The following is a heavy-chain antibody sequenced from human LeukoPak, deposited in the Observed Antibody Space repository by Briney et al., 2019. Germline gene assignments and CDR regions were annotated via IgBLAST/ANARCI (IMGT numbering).Heavy chain of an antibody. V-gene: IGHV3-20*04. J-gene: IGHJ6*03. CDR2: INWNGDSI. CDR3: AKSGNYYYYLDV. D-gene: IGHD1-26*01. Sequence: GGSLRLSCAASGFTFSSYAMSWVRQAPGKGLEWVSIINWNGDSIHYADSVKGRFTISRDNAKNSLYLQMNSLRVEDTALYYCAKSGNYYYYLDVWGKGTTVTVSS. CDR1: GFTFSSYA.